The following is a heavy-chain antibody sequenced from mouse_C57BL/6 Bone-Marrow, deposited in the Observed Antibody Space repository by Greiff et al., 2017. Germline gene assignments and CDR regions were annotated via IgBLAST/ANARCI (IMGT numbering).Heavy chain of an antibody. CDR2: ISDGGSYT. V-gene: IGHV5-4*01. J-gene: IGHJ2*01. CDR1: GFTFSSYA. CDR3: ARDDY. Sequence: EVQLVESGGGLVKPGGSLKLSCAASGFTFSSYAMSWVRQTPEKRLEWVATISDGGSYTYYPDTVKGRFTISRDNAKNNLYLQMSHLKSEDTAMYYCARDDYWGQGTTLTVSS.